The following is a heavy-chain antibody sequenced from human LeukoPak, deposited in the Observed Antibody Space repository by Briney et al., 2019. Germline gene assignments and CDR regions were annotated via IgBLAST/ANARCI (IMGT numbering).Heavy chain of an antibody. CDR1: GFTFSSFG. J-gene: IGHJ5*02. Sequence: GGSLRLSCAASGFTFSSFGMHWVRQTPGKGLHWVAFIRYDGSNKYYADSVKGRFTISRDNSKNTLNLQMSSLRTEDTAMYYCAKDRGDYTDWFDPWGQGTLVTVSS. CDR2: IRYDGSNK. D-gene: IGHD4-17*01. CDR3: AKDRGDYTDWFDP. V-gene: IGHV3-30*02.